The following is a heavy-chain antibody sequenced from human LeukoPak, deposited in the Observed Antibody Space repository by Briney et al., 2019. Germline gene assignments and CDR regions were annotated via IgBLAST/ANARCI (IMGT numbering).Heavy chain of an antibody. CDR3: ARDDGDV. Sequence: PGGSLRLSCVSSGFTFSNYWMKCVRQAPGKGLEWVASINEDGSGKFSVGSVKDRITISRDNTRNSLDRQINSLTVEDTAIYYCARDDGDVWGTGTTVTVSS. CDR2: INEDGSGK. J-gene: IGHJ6*04. V-gene: IGHV3-7*01. CDR1: GFTFSNYW.